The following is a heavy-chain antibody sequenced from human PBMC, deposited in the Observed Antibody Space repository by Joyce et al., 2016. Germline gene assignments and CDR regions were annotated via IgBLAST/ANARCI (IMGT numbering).Heavy chain of an antibody. CDR3: ARSSYTNGIFDY. CDR1: GFTFSSYS. Sequence: EVQLVESGGGLVKPGGSLRLSCAASGFTFSSYSMSWVRQDPGKGLEWVSSLSSSRSYIKYTDSVKGRFTISRDNAKNSLYLQMNSLRVEDTAVYYCARSSYTNGIFDYWGQGTLVTVSS. V-gene: IGHV3-21*01. D-gene: IGHD2-8*01. CDR2: LSSSRSYI. J-gene: IGHJ4*02.